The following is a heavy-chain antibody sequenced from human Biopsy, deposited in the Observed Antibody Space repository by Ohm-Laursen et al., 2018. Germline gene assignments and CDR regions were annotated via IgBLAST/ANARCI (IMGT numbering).Heavy chain of an antibody. CDR3: ARDSGILNYGNFKYYHYYGMDV. V-gene: IGHV4-59*01. CDR2: IYYSVMT. CDR1: GDSFTKYY. Sequence: GTLSLTWTVSGDSFTKYYWSWIRQPPGKGLEWIGHIYYSVMTNYNPSLQSRVSISVDTSRNQVSLTLSSVTAADTAVYYCARDSGILNYGNFKYYHYYGMDVWGQGTKVTVSS. D-gene: IGHD4-11*01. J-gene: IGHJ6*02.